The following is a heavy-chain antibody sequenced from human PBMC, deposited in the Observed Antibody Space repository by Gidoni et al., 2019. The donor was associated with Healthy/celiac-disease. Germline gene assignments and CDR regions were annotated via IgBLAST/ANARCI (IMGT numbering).Heavy chain of an antibody. CDR3: AREVGRYGMDV. V-gene: IGHV4-31*03. D-gene: IGHD1-26*01. J-gene: IGHJ6*02. Sequence: QVQLQESGPGLVKPSQTLSLTCTVSGGSISRGGYYWSWSRQHPGKGLEWIGYIYYSGSTYYNPSLKSRVTISVDTSKNQFSLKLSSVTAADTAVYYCAREVGRYGMDVWGQGTTVTVSS. CDR2: IYYSGST. CDR1: GGSISRGGYY.